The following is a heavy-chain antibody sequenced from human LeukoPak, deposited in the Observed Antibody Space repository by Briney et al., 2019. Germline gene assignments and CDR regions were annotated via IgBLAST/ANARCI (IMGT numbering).Heavy chain of an antibody. V-gene: IGHV1-18*01. CDR1: VYTFTSYG. CDR3: AREGYCNSTSCNKPFDY. D-gene: IGHD2-2*01. J-gene: IGHJ4*02. CDR2: ISVDRGNT. Sequence: ASVKSSCKASVYTFTSYGISWVREAPGQGLEWMGWISVDRGNTNYERKLKRRVTTTTDTSTSTAYMELRSLKSDDTAVYYCAREGYCNSTSCNKPFDYWGQGTLVTVSS.